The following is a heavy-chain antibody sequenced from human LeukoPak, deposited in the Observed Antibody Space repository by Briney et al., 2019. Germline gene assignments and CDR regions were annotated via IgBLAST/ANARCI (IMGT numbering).Heavy chain of an antibody. J-gene: IGHJ4*02. CDR2: INPHTGDT. CDR1: GCTFIPYG. CDR3: ARGDFDFDS. V-gene: IGHV1-18*04. Sequence: ASVKVSYKPSGCTFIPYGIIWVRPAPGHGLEWMGWINPHTGDTKNAQILHDRVTMTADPFTDTAYMELRSLRSDDTAVYYCARGDFDFDSWGQGTLVTVS. D-gene: IGHD2-21*01.